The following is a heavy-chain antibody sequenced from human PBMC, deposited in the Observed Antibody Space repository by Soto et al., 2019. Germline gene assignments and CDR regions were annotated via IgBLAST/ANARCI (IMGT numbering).Heavy chain of an antibody. CDR2: ISAYNGNT. J-gene: IGHJ5*02. CDR3: ARGPIAVAGIGTPGRFWFDP. CDR1: GYTFTSYG. Sequence: GASVKVSCKASGYTFTSYGISWVRQAPGQGLEWMGWISAYNGNTNYAQKLQGRVTMTTDTSTSTAYMELSSLRSEDTAVYYCARGPIAVAGIGTPGRFWFDPWGQGTLVTVSS. D-gene: IGHD6-19*01. V-gene: IGHV1-18*01.